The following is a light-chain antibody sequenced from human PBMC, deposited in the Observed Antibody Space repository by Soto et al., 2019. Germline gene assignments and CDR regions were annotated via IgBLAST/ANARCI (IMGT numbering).Light chain of an antibody. CDR1: QGIGNA. Sequence: AIQMTQSPSSLSASVGDRVTISCRASQGIGNALGWYQQKPGKVPKLLIYDASTLISGVPSRFSGTGSGTEFTLSIASLQPDDFATYYCLHYYTYPLTFGQGTKVDIK. CDR2: DAS. V-gene: IGKV1-6*01. CDR3: LHYYTYPLT. J-gene: IGKJ1*01.